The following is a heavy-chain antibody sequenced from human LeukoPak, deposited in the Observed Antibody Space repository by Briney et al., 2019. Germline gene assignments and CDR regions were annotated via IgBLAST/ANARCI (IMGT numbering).Heavy chain of an antibody. D-gene: IGHD6-13*01. CDR2: IYYSGST. Sequence: SETLSLTCTVSGGSISSYYWSWIRQPPGKGLEWIGYIYYSGSTNYNPSLKRRVTLSVDTSKNQFSLKLSSVTAADTAVYYCARVKKQQQVIGSALNYFDYWGQGTLVTVSS. V-gene: IGHV4-59*01. CDR3: ARVKKQQQVIGSALNYFDY. J-gene: IGHJ4*02. CDR1: GGSISSYY.